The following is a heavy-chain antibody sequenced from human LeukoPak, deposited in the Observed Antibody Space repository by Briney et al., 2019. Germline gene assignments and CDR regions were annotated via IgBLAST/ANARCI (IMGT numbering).Heavy chain of an antibody. CDR1: GGSFSGYY. J-gene: IGHJ4*02. CDR2: INHSGST. Sequence: SETLSLTCAVYGGSFSGYYWSWIRQPPGKGLEWIGEINHSGSTSYNPSLKSRVTISVDTSKNQFSLKLSSVTAADTAVYYCARGRSSYYEDYYFDYWGQGTLVTVSS. CDR3: ARGRSSYYEDYYFDY. D-gene: IGHD1-26*01. V-gene: IGHV4-34*01.